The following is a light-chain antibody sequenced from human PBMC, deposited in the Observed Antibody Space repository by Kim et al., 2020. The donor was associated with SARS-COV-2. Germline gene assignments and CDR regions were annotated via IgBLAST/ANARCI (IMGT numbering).Light chain of an antibody. Sequence: DIVMTQSPDSLAMSLGERATINCKSSQSVLYSSNNKNCIVWYQQKPGQPPKVVIYWASTRKSGVSDRFSGSGSGTDFTLTISSLQAEDVAVYYCQQYYSTPYTFGQGTKLEI. CDR3: QQYYSTPYT. CDR1: QSVLYSSNNKNC. J-gene: IGKJ2*01. CDR2: WAS. V-gene: IGKV4-1*01.